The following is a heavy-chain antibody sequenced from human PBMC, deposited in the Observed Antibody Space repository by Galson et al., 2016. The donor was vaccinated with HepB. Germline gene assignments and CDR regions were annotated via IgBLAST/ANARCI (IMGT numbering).Heavy chain of an antibody. D-gene: IGHD3-22*01. CDR1: GFTFSSNA. J-gene: IGHJ4*02. CDR2: ISGSGGST. V-gene: IGHV3-23*01. Sequence: SLRLSCAASGFTFSSNAMSWVRQAPGKGLESVSGISGSGGSTYYADSVKGRFTISRDISKNTLYLQMNSLRAEDTAIYYCAKDEYYYDSSGYFRFFDYWGQGTLVTVSS. CDR3: AKDEYYYDSSGYFRFFDY.